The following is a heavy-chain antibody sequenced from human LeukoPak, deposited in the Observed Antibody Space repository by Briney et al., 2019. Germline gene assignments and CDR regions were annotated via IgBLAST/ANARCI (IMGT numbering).Heavy chain of an antibody. CDR3: ATDLYDFWSGYYSYYMDV. CDR1: GFTFSSFG. V-gene: IGHV3-7*04. Sequence: PGGSLRLSCGASGFTFSSFGMHWVRQAPGKGLEWVANIKQDGSEKYYVDSVKGRFTISRDNAKNSLYLQMNSLRAEDTAVYYCATDLYDFWSGYYSYYMDVWGKGTTVTVSS. J-gene: IGHJ6*03. CDR2: IKQDGSEK. D-gene: IGHD3-3*01.